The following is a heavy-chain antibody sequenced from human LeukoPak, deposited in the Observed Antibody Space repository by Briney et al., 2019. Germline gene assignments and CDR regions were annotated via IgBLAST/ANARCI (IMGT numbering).Heavy chain of an antibody. CDR1: GGTFSSYA. CDR3: ATVPSGLATDWFDP. J-gene: IGHJ5*02. CDR2: IIPIFGTA. Sequence: ASVKVSCKASGGTFSSYAISWVRQAPGQGLEWMGGIIPIFGTANYAQKFQGRVTITADESTSTAYMELSSLRSEDTAVYYCATVPSGLATDWFDPWGQGTLVTVSS. V-gene: IGHV1-69*13. D-gene: IGHD3-22*01.